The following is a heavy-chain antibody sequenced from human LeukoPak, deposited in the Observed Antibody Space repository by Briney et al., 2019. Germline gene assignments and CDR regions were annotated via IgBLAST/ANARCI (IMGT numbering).Heavy chain of an antibody. CDR2: IYYSGST. CDR1: GGSISSYY. D-gene: IGHD5-24*01. CDR3: ATEDGYGRDY. J-gene: IGHJ4*02. Sequence: SETLSLTCTVSGGSISSYYWSWIRQPPGKGLEWIGYIYYSGSTNYNPSLKSRVTISVDTSKNQFSLKLSSVTAADTAVYYCATEDGYGRDYWGQGTLVTVSS. V-gene: IGHV4-59*01.